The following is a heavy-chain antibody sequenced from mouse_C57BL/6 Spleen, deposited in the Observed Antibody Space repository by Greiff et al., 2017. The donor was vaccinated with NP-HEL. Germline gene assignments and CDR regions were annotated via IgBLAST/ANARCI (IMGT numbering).Heavy chain of an antibody. D-gene: IGHD1-1*01. CDR2: IYPSNGGT. CDR1: GYTFTSYW. J-gene: IGHJ1*03. Sequence: QVQLQQPGAELVKPGASVKMSCKASGYTFTSYWITWVKQRPGQGLEWIGDIYPSNGGTNYNEKFKSKATLTVDKSSSTAYMQLSSLTSEDSAVYYCARRRDYGSRGRYFDVWGTGTTVTVSS. CDR3: ARRRDYGSRGRYFDV. V-gene: IGHV1-55*01.